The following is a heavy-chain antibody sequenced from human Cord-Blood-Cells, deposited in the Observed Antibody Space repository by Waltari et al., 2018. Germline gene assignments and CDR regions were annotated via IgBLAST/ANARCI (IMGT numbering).Heavy chain of an antibody. J-gene: IGHJ6*02. V-gene: IGHV4-61*01. Sequence: QVQLQESGPGLVKPSETLSLTCTVSGGSVSSGSYYWSWIRQPPGKGLEWIGYIYYSGSTNDNPSLKGRVTISVDTSKNQFSLKLSSVTAADTAVYYCARIRIEYSSSSYYCYGMDVWGQGTTVTVSS. CDR3: ARIRIEYSSSSYYCYGMDV. CDR2: IYYSGST. D-gene: IGHD6-6*01. CDR1: GGSVSSGSYY.